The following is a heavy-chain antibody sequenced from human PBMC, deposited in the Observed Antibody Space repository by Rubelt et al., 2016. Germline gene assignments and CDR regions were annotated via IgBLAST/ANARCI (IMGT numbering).Heavy chain of an antibody. D-gene: IGHD5-12*01. Sequence: VQLVGSGGGLVQPGGSLRLSCAASGFTFSDYYMSWIRQRPGKGLEWVSYISDTGTTIYYADSVKGRFTISRDNVKNSLYRRMNSLRAEDTAVYYCAREGVYSGHANAWGQGTLVTVSS. CDR2: ISDTGTTI. J-gene: IGHJ5*02. V-gene: IGHV3-11*01. CDR3: AREGVYSGHANA. CDR1: GFTFSDYY.